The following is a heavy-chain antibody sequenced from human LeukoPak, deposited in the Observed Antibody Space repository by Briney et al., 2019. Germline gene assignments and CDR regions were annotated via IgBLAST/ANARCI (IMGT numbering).Heavy chain of an antibody. CDR1: GGSFSGYY. D-gene: IGHD2-2*02. Sequence: KSSETLSLTCAVYGGSFSGYYWSWIRQPPGKGLEWIGEINHSGSTNYNPSLKSRVTISVDTSKNQFSLKLSSVTAADTAVYYCARGTEDIVVVPAAISGFDHWGQGTLVTVSS. CDR3: ARGTEDIVVVPAAISGFDH. J-gene: IGHJ5*02. CDR2: INHSGST. V-gene: IGHV4-34*01.